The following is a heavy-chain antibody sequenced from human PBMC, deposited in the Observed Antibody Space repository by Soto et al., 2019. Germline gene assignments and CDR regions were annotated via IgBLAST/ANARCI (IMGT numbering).Heavy chain of an antibody. Sequence: ASVKVSCKASGYTFTSYGISWVRQAPGQGLEWMGWISAYNGNTNYAQKLQGRVTMTTDTSTSTAYMGLRSLRSDDTAVYYCAKEKRDGYNPSFYYFDYWGQGTRVTVSS. J-gene: IGHJ4*02. D-gene: IGHD5-12*01. CDR1: GYTFTSYG. CDR2: ISAYNGNT. V-gene: IGHV1-18*04. CDR3: AKEKRDGYNPSFYYFDY.